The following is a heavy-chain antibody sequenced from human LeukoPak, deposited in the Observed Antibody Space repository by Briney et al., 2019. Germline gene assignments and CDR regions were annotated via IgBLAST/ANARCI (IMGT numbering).Heavy chain of an antibody. CDR1: GFTFSSYA. J-gene: IGHJ4*02. CDR2: ISGSGGST. Sequence: SGGSLRLPCAASGFTFSSYAMSWVRQAPGKGLEWVSAISGSGGSTYYADSVKGRFTISRDNSKSTLFLQMNSLRAEDTAVYYCAKDPRVGSRVATPCHWGQGTLVTVSS. CDR3: AKDPRVGSRVATPCH. V-gene: IGHV3-23*01. D-gene: IGHD5-24*01.